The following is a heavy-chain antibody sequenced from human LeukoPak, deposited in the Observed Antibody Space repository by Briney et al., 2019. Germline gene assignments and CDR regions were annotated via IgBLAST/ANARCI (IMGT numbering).Heavy chain of an antibody. CDR1: RFTFNRFY. Sequence: PGGSLRLSCSASRFTFNRFYLHWVRQAPGKGLEFVSHISSNGATTYYADSVKGRFTISRDNSKNTLYLQMSSLRADDTAVYYCAKDLYYYDSSGYAFSYSYDYWGQGTLVTVSS. V-gene: IGHV3-64D*06. CDR3: AKDLYYYDSSGYAFSYSYDY. CDR2: ISSNGATT. D-gene: IGHD3-22*01. J-gene: IGHJ4*02.